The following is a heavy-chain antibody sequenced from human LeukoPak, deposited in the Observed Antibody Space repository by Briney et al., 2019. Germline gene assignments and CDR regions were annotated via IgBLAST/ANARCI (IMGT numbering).Heavy chain of an antibody. J-gene: IGHJ4*02. CDR1: GGSFSGYY. Sequence: KPSETLSLTCAVYGGSFSGYYWSWIRQPPGKGLEWIGEINHSGSTNYNPSLKSRVTISVDTSKNQFSLKLSSVTAADTAVYYCARHAHYDILTGYCLIDYWGQGTLVTVSS. D-gene: IGHD3-9*01. V-gene: IGHV4-34*01. CDR3: ARHAHYDILTGYCLIDY. CDR2: INHSGST.